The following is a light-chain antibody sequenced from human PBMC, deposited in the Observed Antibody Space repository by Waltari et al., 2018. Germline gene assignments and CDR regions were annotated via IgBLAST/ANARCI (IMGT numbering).Light chain of an antibody. Sequence: SYELTQPPSVSVSPGQTASLTCSGDKLGDKYACWYQQKPGQSPVLVIYQDSKRPSAIPERFSGSNSGNTATLTISGTQAMDEADYYCQAWDSSIVVFGGGTKLTGL. CDR1: KLGDKY. V-gene: IGLV3-1*01. CDR3: QAWDSSIVV. J-gene: IGLJ2*01. CDR2: QDS.